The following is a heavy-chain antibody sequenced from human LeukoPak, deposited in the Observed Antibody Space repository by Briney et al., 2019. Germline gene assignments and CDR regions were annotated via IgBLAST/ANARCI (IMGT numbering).Heavy chain of an antibody. CDR2: IHSSGTI. CDR3: ARQAYGSGSYERPFDF. D-gene: IGHD3-10*01. CDR1: GGSIINYY. J-gene: IGHJ4*02. V-gene: IGHV4-4*09. Sequence: SETLSLTCSASGGSIINYYWSWIRQAPGKGLEWIVHIHSSGTINYSPSLKSRVTISVDTSKNQCSLKLTSVTAADTAVVYCARQAYGSGSYERPFDFWGQGILVTGSS.